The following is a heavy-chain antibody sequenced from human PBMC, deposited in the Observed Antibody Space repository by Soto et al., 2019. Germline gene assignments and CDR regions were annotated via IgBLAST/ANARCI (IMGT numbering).Heavy chain of an antibody. CDR3: ARVTRYNWIRGRGFDP. D-gene: IGHD1-20*01. V-gene: IGHV1-18*04. CDR1: GYTFTSYG. CDR2: ISAYNGNT. J-gene: IGHJ5*02. Sequence: GASVKVSCKASGYTFTSYGISWVRQAPGQGLEWMGWISAYNGNTNYAQKLQGRVTMTTDTSTSTAYMELRSLRSDDTAVYYCARVTRYNWIRGRGFDPWGQGTRVTVSS.